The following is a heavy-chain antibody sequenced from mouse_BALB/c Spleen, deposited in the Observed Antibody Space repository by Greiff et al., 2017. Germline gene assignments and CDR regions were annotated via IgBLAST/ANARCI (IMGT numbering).Heavy chain of an antibody. J-gene: IGHJ4*01. CDR1: GFTFSSYA. CDR2: ISSGGST. V-gene: IGHV5-6-5*01. D-gene: IGHD2-3*01. Sequence: DVMLVESGGGLVKPGGSLKLSCAASGFTFSSYAMSWVRQTPEKRLEWVASISSGGSTYYPDSVKGRFTISRDNARNILYLQMSSLRSEDTAMYYCARGSDGYYHYYAMDYWGQGTSVTVSS. CDR3: ARGSDGYYHYYAMDY.